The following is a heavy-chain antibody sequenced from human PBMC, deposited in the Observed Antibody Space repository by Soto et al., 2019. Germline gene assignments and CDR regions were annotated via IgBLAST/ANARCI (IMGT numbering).Heavy chain of an antibody. CDR1: GFTFSSYS. D-gene: IGHD6-19*01. CDR2: ISSSSSTI. V-gene: IGHV3-48*01. Sequence: EVQLVESGGGLVQPGGSLRLSCAASGFTFSSYSMNWVRQAPGKGLEWVSYISSSSSTIYYADSVKGRFTISRDNAKNSLYLQMNSLRAEDTAVYYCARDSYSSGWYYFDSWGQGTLVTVS. J-gene: IGHJ4*02. CDR3: ARDSYSSGWYYFDS.